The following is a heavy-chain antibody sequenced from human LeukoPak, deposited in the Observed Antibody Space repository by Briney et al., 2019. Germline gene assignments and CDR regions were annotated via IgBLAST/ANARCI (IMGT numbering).Heavy chain of an antibody. CDR3: ASYSGYDSFDY. CDR1: GGSISSSSYY. V-gene: IGHV4-39*01. D-gene: IGHD5-12*01. CDR2: IYYSGST. Sequence: PSETLSLTCTVSGGSISSSSYYWGWIRQPPGKGLEWIGSIYYSGSTYYNPSLKSRVTISVDTSKNQFSLKLSSVTAADTAVYYCASYSGYDSFDYWGQEPWSPSPQ. J-gene: IGHJ4*01.